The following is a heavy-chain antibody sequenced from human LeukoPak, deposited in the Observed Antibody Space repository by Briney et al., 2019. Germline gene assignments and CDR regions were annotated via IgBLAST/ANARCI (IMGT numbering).Heavy chain of an antibody. J-gene: IGHJ6*02. CDR1: GGSISSYY. D-gene: IGHD6-13*01. Sequence: SETLSLTCTVSGGSISSYYWSWIRQPPGKGLEWIGYIYYSGSTNYNPSLKSRVTISVDTSKNQFSLKLSSVTAADTAVYYCAGRIAAAGTPYYYYGMDVWGQGTTVTVSS. V-gene: IGHV4-59*08. CDR2: IYYSGST. CDR3: AGRIAAAGTPYYYYGMDV.